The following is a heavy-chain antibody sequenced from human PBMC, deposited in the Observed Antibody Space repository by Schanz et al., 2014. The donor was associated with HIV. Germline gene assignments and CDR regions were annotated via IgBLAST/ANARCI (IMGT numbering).Heavy chain of an antibody. CDR1: GFTFSSYA. CDR3: ARVANWDYYGMDV. D-gene: IGHD3-16*01. J-gene: IGHJ6*02. Sequence: QVQLVESGGGVVQPGRSLRLSCAASGFTFSSYAMHWVRQTPGKGLEWVAVISYDGNKKYYRDSVKGRFTVSRDNSKNTLFLQMNSLRGEDTAVYYCARVANWDYYGMDVWGRGTTVTVSS. CDR2: ISYDGNKK. V-gene: IGHV3-30*04.